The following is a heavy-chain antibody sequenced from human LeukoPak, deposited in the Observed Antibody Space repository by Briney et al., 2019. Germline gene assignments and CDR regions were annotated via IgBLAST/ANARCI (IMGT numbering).Heavy chain of an antibody. Sequence: PSETLSLTCTVSGGSISSYYWSWIRQPAGKGLEWIGRIYASGSTNYNPSLKSRVTMSVDTSKNQFSLKLSSVTAADTAVYYCARVSSSWYGEYYFDYWGQGTLVTVSS. J-gene: IGHJ4*02. CDR1: GGSISSYY. D-gene: IGHD6-13*01. CDR3: ARVSSSWYGEYYFDY. CDR2: IYASGST. V-gene: IGHV4-4*07.